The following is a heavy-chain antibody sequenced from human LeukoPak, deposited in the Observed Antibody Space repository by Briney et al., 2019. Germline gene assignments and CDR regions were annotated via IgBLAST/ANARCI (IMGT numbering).Heavy chain of an antibody. V-gene: IGHV3-49*03. CDR1: GFTFGDYA. CDR2: IRSKAYGGTT. J-gene: IGHJ4*02. D-gene: IGHD6-13*01. CDR3: TRDVHSSSWYVLGDY. Sequence: GGSLRLSCTASGFTFGDYAMSWFRQAPGKGLEWVGFIRSKAYGGTTEYAASVKGRFTISRDDSKSIAYLQMDSLKTEDTAVYYCTRDVHSSSWYVLGDYWGQGTLVTVSS.